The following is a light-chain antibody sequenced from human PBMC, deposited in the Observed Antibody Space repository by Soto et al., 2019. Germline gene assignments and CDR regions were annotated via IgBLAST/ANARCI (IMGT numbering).Light chain of an antibody. J-gene: IGKJ1*01. CDR2: GAS. V-gene: IGKV3-20*01. CDR1: QSVSNNY. Sequence: EIVMTQSPGTLSVSPGERATLSCRPSQSVSNNYLAWYQQKPGQPPRLLIYGASNRATGIPDRFSGSGSGTDFTLTISRLEPEDFAVYYCQQYGSSGTFGQGTKVDIK. CDR3: QQYGSSGT.